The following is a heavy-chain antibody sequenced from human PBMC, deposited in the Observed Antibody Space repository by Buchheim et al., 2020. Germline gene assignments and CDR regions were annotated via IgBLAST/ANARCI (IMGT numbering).Heavy chain of an antibody. Sequence: EVQLLESGGGLVQPGGSLRLSCAASGFTFSSYAMSWVRQAPGKGLEWVSAISGSGGSTYYADSVKGRFTISRDNPKNTLYLQMNSLRAEDTAVYYCAKDRNYDFWSGYSNWFDPWGQGTL. CDR1: GFTFSSYA. D-gene: IGHD3-3*01. J-gene: IGHJ5*02. CDR3: AKDRNYDFWSGYSNWFDP. V-gene: IGHV3-23*01. CDR2: ISGSGGST.